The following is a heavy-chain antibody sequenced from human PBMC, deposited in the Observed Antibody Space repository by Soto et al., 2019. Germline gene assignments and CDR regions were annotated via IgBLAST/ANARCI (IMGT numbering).Heavy chain of an antibody. Sequence: EVQLVESGGGLVQPGGSLKLSCAASGFTFSGSAMHWVRQASGKGLEWVGRIRSKANSYATAYAASVKGRFTISSDDSKNTAYLQMNSLKTEDTAVYYCTSQSITGTTRGSNYWGQGTLVTVSS. J-gene: IGHJ4*02. CDR2: IRSKANSYAT. V-gene: IGHV3-73*01. CDR1: GFTFSGSA. CDR3: TSQSITGTTRGSNY. D-gene: IGHD1-7*01.